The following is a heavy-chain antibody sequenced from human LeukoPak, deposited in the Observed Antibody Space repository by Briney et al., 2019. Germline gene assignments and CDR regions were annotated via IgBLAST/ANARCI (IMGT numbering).Heavy chain of an antibody. CDR3: AKVPRYCSGGSCFDY. D-gene: IGHD2-15*01. CDR2: ISYDGSKK. CDR1: GFTFSSYG. J-gene: IGHJ4*02. V-gene: IGHV3-30*18. Sequence: GGSLRLSCAASGFTFSSYGMHWVRQAPGKGLEWVAVISYDGSKKYYADSVKGRFTISRDNSKNTLYLQMNSLRAEDTAVYYCAKVPRYCSGGSCFDYWGQGTLVTVSS.